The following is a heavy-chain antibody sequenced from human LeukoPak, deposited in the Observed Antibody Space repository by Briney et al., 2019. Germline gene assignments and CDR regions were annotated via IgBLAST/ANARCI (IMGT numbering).Heavy chain of an antibody. Sequence: GGSLRLSCAASGFTFSSYSMNWVRQAPGKGLEWVSVISGSGGTTYYADSVKGRFTISRDNSKNTLYLQMNSLRAEDTAVYYCAKHPTVTVGPGYMDVWGKGTTVTFSS. V-gene: IGHV3-23*01. J-gene: IGHJ6*03. CDR1: GFTFSSYS. CDR2: ISGSGGTT. CDR3: AKHPTVTVGPGYMDV. D-gene: IGHD4-11*01.